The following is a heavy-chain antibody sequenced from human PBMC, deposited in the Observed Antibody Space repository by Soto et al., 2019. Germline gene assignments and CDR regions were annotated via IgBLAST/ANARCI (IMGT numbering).Heavy chain of an antibody. J-gene: IGHJ4*02. CDR1: GYTFSDHD. CDR3: ARVGGNWNDDYFDY. D-gene: IGHD1-1*01. Sequence: QVQLVQSGAEVKKPGASVKVSCKASGYTFSDHDINWVRQASGQGPGWLGWMNLNSGDTGYAQNFQGRVTMTRDTSKRTAYMELSSLRSEDTAGYYCARVGGNWNDDYFDYWGQGTLVTVSS. CDR2: MNLNSGDT. V-gene: IGHV1-8*01.